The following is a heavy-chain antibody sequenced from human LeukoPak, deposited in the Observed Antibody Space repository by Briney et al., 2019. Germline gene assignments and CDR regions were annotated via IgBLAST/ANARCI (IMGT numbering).Heavy chain of an antibody. V-gene: IGHV3-48*02. CDR2: ISTGGSI. CDR3: ARMIDYNYGYAFDY. CDR1: GFTFSSYT. D-gene: IGHD5-18*01. J-gene: IGHJ4*02. Sequence: GGSLRLSCAASGFTFSSYTMNWVRQAPGKGLEWVSYISTGGSICYADSVKGRFTICRDNAKKSVYLQMNSLRDEDTAVYYCARMIDYNYGYAFDYWGQGTLVTVSS.